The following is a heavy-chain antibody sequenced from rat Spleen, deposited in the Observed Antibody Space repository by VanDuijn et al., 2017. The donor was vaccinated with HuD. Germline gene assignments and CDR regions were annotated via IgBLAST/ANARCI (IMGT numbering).Heavy chain of an antibody. CDR1: GFTFSDFF. Sequence: EVQLVESGGGLVQPGRSLKLSCAASGFTFSDFFMAWVRQAPTKGLEWVASISYDGSSTYYRDSVKGRFTISRDNAKSSLYLQMDSLRSEDTATYDCTTEGSSYTPFAYWGQGTLVTVSS. J-gene: IGHJ3*01. CDR2: ISYDGSST. D-gene: IGHD1-2*01. V-gene: IGHV5-20*01. CDR3: TTEGSSYTPFAY.